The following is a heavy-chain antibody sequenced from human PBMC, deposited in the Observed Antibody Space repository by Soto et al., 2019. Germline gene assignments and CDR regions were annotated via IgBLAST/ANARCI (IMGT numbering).Heavy chain of an antibody. D-gene: IGHD3-3*01. Sequence: SETLSLTCTVSGGSISSYYWSWIRQPPGRGLEWIGYIHNSGSTNYNPSLKSRVTISADTSKNQFSLKLSSVTAADTAVYYCTRGHYDFWSGYFATIDYWGQGTLVTVSS. CDR3: TRGHYDFWSGYFATIDY. CDR2: IHNSGST. CDR1: GGSISSYY. V-gene: IGHV4-59*08. J-gene: IGHJ4*02.